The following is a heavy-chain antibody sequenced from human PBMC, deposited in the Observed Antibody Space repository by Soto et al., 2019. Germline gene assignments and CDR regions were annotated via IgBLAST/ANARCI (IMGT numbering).Heavy chain of an antibody. D-gene: IGHD2-8*01. CDR3: ARDGVNGNGYENDY. V-gene: IGHV1-18*04. J-gene: IGHJ4*02. CDR1: GYTFTSYG. CDR2: ISGYNGNT. Sequence: QVQLVQSGAEVKKPGASVMVSCKASGYTFTSYGISWVRQAPGPGLEWMGWISGYNGNTNYSQKVQGRDTMTTDTSTSTAYMELRSRRSDDTAVYYCARDGVNGNGYENDYWGQGTLVTVSS.